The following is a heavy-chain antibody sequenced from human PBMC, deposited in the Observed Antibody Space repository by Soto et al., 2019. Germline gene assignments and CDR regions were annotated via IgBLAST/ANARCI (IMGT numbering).Heavy chain of an antibody. CDR2: INPSGDHT. CDR1: GYTFTSYY. CDR3: AREGLNYYDSSGYNDAFDI. Sequence: ASVKVSCKASGYTFTSYYIHWVRQAPGQGLEWMGIINPSGDHTSYEQKLQGRVTMSGGTSTTTVYMELSSLRSEDTAVYYCAREGLNYYDSSGYNDAFDIWGQGTMVTVSS. D-gene: IGHD3-22*01. J-gene: IGHJ3*02. V-gene: IGHV1-46*01.